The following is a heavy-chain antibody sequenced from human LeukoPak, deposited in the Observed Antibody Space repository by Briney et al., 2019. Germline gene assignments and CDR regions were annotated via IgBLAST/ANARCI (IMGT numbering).Heavy chain of an antibody. CDR1: GGSISSYY. CDR3: ARGDLFAASYYFDY. CDR2: IYYSGST. Sequence: PSETLSLTCTVSGGSISSYYWSWIRQPPGKGLEWIGYIYYSGSTNYNPSLKSRVTISVDTSKNQFSLKLSSVTAADTAVYYCARGDLFAASYYFDYWGQGTLVTVSS. V-gene: IGHV4-59*01. D-gene: IGHD2-21*01. J-gene: IGHJ4*02.